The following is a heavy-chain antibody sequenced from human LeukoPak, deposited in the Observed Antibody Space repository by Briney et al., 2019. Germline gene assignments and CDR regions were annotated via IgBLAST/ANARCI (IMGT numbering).Heavy chain of an antibody. CDR1: GFTFSTYA. J-gene: IGHJ4*02. CDR3: AKAASGNWNDVSDY. V-gene: IGHV3-23*01. CDR2: ISGRGVST. Sequence: GGSLRLSCAASGFTFSTYAMSSVRQAPGKWMECVSAISGRGVSTSYADSVRGRFTISRDKSKNTLYLQMNSLRAEDTAVYYCAKAASGNWNDVSDYWGQGTLVTVSS. D-gene: IGHD1-20*01.